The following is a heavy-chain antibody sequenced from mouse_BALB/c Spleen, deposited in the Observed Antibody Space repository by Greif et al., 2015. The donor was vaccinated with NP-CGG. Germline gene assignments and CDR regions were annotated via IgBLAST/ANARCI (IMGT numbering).Heavy chain of an antibody. CDR1: GFTFNTYA. CDR2: IRSKSNNYAT. CDR3: VRVYYGNYNYAMDY. D-gene: IGHD2-1*01. J-gene: IGHJ4*01. Sequence: EVQVVESGGGLVQPKGSLKLSCAASGFTFNTYAMNWVRQAPGKGLEWVARIRSKSNNYATYYADSVKDRFTISRDDSQSMLYLQMNNLKTEDTAMYYCVRVYYGNYNYAMDYWGQGTSVTVSS. V-gene: IGHV10-1*02.